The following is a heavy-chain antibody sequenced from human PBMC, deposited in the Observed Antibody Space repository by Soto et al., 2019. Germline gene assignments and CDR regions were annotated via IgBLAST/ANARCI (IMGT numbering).Heavy chain of an antibody. J-gene: IGHJ3*01. CDR3: ASGNRYAAFDF. CDR2: ISSSSSTI. D-gene: IGHD2-15*01. V-gene: IGHV3-48*01. Sequence: GGSLRLSCAASGFTFSSYSMNWVRQAPGKGLEWVSYISSSSSTIYYADSVKGRFTISRDNAKNSLYLQMNSLRAEDTAVYYCASGNRYAAFDFWGQGTMVPVSS. CDR1: GFTFSSYS.